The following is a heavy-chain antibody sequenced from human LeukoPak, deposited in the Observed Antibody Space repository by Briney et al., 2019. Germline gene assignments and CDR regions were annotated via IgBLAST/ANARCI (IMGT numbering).Heavy chain of an antibody. CDR3: ARDHGYYDSSGYLDY. V-gene: IGHV3-66*01. D-gene: IGHD3-22*01. J-gene: IGHJ4*02. CDR2: IYSGGST. CDR1: GFTVSSNY. Sequence: GGSLRLSCAASGFTVSSNYMSWVRQAPGKGLEWVSVIYSGGSTYYADSVKGRFTISRDNSKNTLYLQMNSLKAEDTAVYYCARDHGYYDSSGYLDYWGQGTLVTVSS.